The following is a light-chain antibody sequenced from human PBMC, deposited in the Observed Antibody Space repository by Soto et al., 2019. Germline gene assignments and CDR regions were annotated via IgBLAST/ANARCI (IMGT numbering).Light chain of an antibody. V-gene: IGLV2-23*01. J-gene: IGLJ3*02. CDR3: CSYVGSSTLV. CDR1: SSDVGSYNL. Sequence: QSALTQPASVSGSPGQSITISCTGTSSDVGSYNLVSWYRQHPGKAPKLMIYESSKRPSGLSNRVSGSKSGNTASLTISGLQAEDEADYYCCSYVGSSTLVFGGGTKLTVL. CDR2: ESS.